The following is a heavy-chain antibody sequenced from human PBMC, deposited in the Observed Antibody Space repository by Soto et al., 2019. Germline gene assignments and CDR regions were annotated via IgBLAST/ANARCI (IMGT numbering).Heavy chain of an antibody. D-gene: IGHD4-17*01. CDR1: GGSFSGYY. CDR3: AKTYGDYGGGAFDI. J-gene: IGHJ3*02. Sequence: PSETLSLTCAVYGGSFSGYYWSWIRQPPGKGLEWIGEINHSGSTNYNPSLKSRVTISVDTSKNQFSLKLSSVTAADTAVYYCAKTYGDYGGGAFDIWGQGTMVTVSS. CDR2: INHSGST. V-gene: IGHV4-34*01.